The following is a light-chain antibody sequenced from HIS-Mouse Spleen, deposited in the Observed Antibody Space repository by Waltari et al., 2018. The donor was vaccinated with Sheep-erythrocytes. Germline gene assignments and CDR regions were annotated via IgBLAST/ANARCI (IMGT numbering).Light chain of an antibody. CDR1: KLGDKY. J-gene: IGLJ3*02. CDR2: QDS. CDR3: QAWDSSTAWV. V-gene: IGLV3-1*01. Sequence: SYELTQPPSVSVSPGQTASITCSGDKLGDKYACWYQQKPGQSPVLVIYQDSKRPSRLPEPFSGPNSGNTAALTLSGTQAMDEADYCCQAWDSSTAWVFGGGTKLTVL.